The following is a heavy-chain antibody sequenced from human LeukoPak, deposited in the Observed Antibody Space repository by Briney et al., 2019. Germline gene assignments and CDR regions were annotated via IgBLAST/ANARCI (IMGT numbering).Heavy chain of an antibody. D-gene: IGHD6-13*01. V-gene: IGHV3-30*02. Sequence: GGSLRLSCAASGFTFSSYAMHWVRQAPGKGLEWVAFIGYDGSNKYYADSVKGRFTISRDNSKNTLNLQMNSLRAEDTAVYYCAKRDAAGAGSGYYYMDVWGKGTTVTVSS. CDR2: IGYDGSNK. CDR3: AKRDAAGAGSGYYYMDV. J-gene: IGHJ6*03. CDR1: GFTFSSYA.